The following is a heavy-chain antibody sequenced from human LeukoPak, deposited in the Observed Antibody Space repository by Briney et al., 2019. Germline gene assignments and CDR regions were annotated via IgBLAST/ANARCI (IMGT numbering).Heavy chain of an antibody. D-gene: IGHD1-26*01. CDR2: LYYSDTT. V-gene: IGHV4-39*01. CDR3: ARLRKATAPRSVVY. J-gene: IGHJ4*02. Sequence: SQTLSLTCTVSGGSISSTSYYWGWIRQPPWKGLGWFVSLYYSDTTYYNPSLKRRVPMSVATSKNQFSRKVSAPTAPHPAVYYSARLRKATAPRSVVYWGQVTLVTAAS. CDR1: GGSISSTSYY.